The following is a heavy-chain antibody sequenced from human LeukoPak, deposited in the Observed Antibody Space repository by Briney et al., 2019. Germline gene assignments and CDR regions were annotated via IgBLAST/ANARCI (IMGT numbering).Heavy chain of an antibody. D-gene: IGHD1-26*01. CDR3: ARPKVRYRNSDAFDI. CDR2: IYISATT. Sequence: SETLSLTCTVSGGSISSYYWSWIRQPAGKGLEWIGRIYISATTNYNPSLKSRVTMSVDTSKNQFSLKLSSVTAADTAVYYCARPKVRYRNSDAFDIWGQGTMVTVSS. J-gene: IGHJ3*02. CDR1: GGSISSYY. V-gene: IGHV4-4*07.